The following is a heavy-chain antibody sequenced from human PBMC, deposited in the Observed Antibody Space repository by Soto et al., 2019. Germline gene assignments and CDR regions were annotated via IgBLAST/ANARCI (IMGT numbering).Heavy chain of an antibody. D-gene: IGHD3-22*01. CDR1: GFTFSSYS. J-gene: IGHJ4*02. V-gene: IGHV3-48*01. CDR3: PIGYYDSSGYYWVFDY. CDR2: ISSSSSTI. Sequence: GGSLRLSCAASGFTFSSYSMNWVRQAPGKGLEWVSYISSSSSTIYYADSVKGRFTISRDNAKNSLYLQMNSLRAEDTAVYYCPIGYYDSSGYYWVFDYWGQGTLVTVSS.